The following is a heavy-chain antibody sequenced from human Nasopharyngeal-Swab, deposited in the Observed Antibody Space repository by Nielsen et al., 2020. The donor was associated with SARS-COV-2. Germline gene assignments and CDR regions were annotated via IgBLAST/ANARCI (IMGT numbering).Heavy chain of an antibody. Sequence: ASVKVSCKASGYTFTSYYMHWVRQAPGQGLEWMGIINPSGGSTSYAQKFQGRVTMTRDTSTGTVYMELSSLRSEDTAVYYCARPRYGGYEISPPNYWGQGTLVTVSS. CDR3: ARPRYGGYEISPPNY. CDR2: INPSGGST. J-gene: IGHJ4*02. D-gene: IGHD5-12*01. V-gene: IGHV1-46*01. CDR1: GYTFTSYY.